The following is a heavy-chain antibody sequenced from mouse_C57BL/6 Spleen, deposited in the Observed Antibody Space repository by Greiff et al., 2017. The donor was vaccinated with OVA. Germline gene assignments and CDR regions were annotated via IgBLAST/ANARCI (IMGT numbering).Heavy chain of an antibody. CDR3: TRHTTVVAARYFDV. V-gene: IGHV1-15*01. J-gene: IGHJ1*03. D-gene: IGHD1-1*01. Sequence: QVQLQQSGAELVRPGASVTLSCKASGYTFTDYEMHWVKQTPVHGLEWIGAIDPETGGTAYNQKFKGKAILTADKSSSTAYMELRSLTAEDSAVYYCTRHTTVVAARYFDVWGTGTTVTVSS. CDR2: IDPETGGT. CDR1: GYTFTDYE.